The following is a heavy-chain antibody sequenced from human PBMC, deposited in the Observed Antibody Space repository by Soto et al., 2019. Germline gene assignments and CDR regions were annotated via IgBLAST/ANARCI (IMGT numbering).Heavy chain of an antibody. V-gene: IGHV1-2*04. CDR2: INPNSGGT. J-gene: IGHJ6*02. CDR3: ARDYYGSGRGYYYGMDV. D-gene: IGHD3-10*01. Sequence: ASVKVSCKASGYTFTGYYMHWVRQAPGQGLEWMGWINPNSGGTNYAQKFQGWVTMTRDTSISTAYMELSRLRSDDTAVYYCARDYYGSGRGYYYGMDVWGQGTTVTVSS. CDR1: GYTFTGYY.